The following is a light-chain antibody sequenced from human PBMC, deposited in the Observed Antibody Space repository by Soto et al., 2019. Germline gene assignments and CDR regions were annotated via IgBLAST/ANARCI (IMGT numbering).Light chain of an antibody. CDR3: QHIYSAAYT. J-gene: IGKJ3*01. V-gene: IGKV1-27*01. CDR1: QDISNY. CDR2: AAS. Sequence: DIQMTQSPPSLSASVGDRVTITCRASQDISNYLTWYQQRPGKVPRLLIYAASTLQSGVPSRFSGSGSGTDFTLTISSLLPEDVATYYCQHIYSAAYTFGHGTKVDIK.